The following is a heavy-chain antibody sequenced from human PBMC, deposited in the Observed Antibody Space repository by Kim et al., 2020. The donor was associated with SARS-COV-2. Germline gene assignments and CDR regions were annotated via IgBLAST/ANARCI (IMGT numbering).Heavy chain of an antibody. V-gene: IGHV3-66*01. Sequence: GGSLRLSCAASGFTVSSNYMSWVRQAPGKGLEWVSVIYSGGSTYYADSVKGRFTISRDNSKNTLYLQMNSLRAEDTAVYYCARDLKAGYSSGWYVSYWGQGTLVTVSS. D-gene: IGHD6-19*01. J-gene: IGHJ4*02. CDR2: IYSGGST. CDR1: GFTVSSNY. CDR3: ARDLKAGYSSGWYVSY.